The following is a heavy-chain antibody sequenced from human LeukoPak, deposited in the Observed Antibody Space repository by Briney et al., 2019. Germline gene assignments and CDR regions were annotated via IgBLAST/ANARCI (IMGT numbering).Heavy chain of an antibody. D-gene: IGHD2-2*01. J-gene: IGHJ4*02. CDR2: IWYDGSNK. V-gene: IGHV3-33*08. Sequence: PGRSLILSCAASGFTFSSYGMHWVRQAPGKGLEWVAVIWYDGSNKYYADSVKGRFTISRDNSKNSLYLQMNSLRAEDTAVYYCARHGYCRSTSCYGYVDYWGQGTLVTVSS. CDR3: ARHGYCRSTSCYGYVDY. CDR1: GFTFSSYG.